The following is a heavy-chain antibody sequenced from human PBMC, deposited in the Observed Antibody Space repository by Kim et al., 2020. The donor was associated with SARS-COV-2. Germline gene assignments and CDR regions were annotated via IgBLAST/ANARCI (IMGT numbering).Heavy chain of an antibody. Sequence: WGALRLSCAASGFTFSSYAMHWVRQAPGKGLEWVAVISYDGSNKYYADSVKGRFTISRDNSKNTLYLQMNSLRAEDTAVYYCARDYSSWYSYYFDYWGEG. V-gene: IGHV3-30*04. CDR1: GFTFSSYA. J-gene: IGHJ4*02. CDR3: ARDYSSWYSYYFDY. D-gene: IGHD6-13*01. CDR2: ISYDGSNK.